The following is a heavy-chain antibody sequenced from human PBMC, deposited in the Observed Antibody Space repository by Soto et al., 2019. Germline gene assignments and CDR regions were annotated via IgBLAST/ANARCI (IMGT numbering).Heavy chain of an antibody. CDR3: ARAGVAPYSYSGMDV. CDR2: ISSYNGDT. D-gene: IGHD5-12*01. CDR1: GYTFTRSG. J-gene: IGHJ6*02. V-gene: IGHV1-18*01. Sequence: QVQLEQSGAEVKKPGASVKVSCKASGYTFTRSGISWVRQAPGQGPAWMGWISSYNGDTNYAQTFQGRVPMTKDTSTSTAYRELRSLRSDDSAVYYGARAGVAPYSYSGMDVWGQGTPVTVSS.